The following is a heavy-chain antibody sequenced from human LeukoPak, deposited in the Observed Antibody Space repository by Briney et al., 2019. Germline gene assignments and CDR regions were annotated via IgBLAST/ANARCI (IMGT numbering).Heavy chain of an antibody. CDR3: AKFYDISTGYFDC. J-gene: IGHJ4*02. CDR2: ISGGGGST. Sequence: GGSLRLSCAVSGFTFSSNAMSWGGQSPGKGRQWGSAISGGGGSTYYADSVKGRFTISRDNSKNTLYLQMNSLRAEDTAVYYCAKFYDISTGYFDCWGQGTLVTVSS. D-gene: IGHD3-9*01. CDR1: GFTFSSNA. V-gene: IGHV3-23*01.